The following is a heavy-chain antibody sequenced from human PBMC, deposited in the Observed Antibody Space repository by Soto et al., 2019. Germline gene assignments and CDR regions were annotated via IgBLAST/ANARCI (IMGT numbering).Heavy chain of an antibody. CDR2: IKQDGSEK. CDR3: AREYELLGDYYYGMDV. Sequence: GGSLRLSCAASGFTFSSYWMSWVRQAPGKGLEWVANIKQDGSEKYYVDSVKGRFTISRDNAKNSLYLQMNSLRAEDTAVYYCAREYELLGDYYYGMDVWGQGTTVTVS. D-gene: IGHD3-10*01. V-gene: IGHV3-7*03. J-gene: IGHJ6*02. CDR1: GFTFSSYW.